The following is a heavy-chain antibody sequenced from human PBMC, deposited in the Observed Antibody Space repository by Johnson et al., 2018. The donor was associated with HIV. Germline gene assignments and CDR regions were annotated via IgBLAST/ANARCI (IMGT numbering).Heavy chain of an antibody. D-gene: IGHD6-25*01. J-gene: IGHJ3*02. V-gene: IGHV3-30*04. CDR3: ATIAAHGAAFDI. Sequence: QVQLVESGGGVVQPGRSLRLSCAASGFTFSSYAMHWVRQAPGKGLEWVAVISFGGDYQYYADSVKGRFTISRDNSKNTLYLQMNSLRPEDTAAYYCATIAAHGAAFDIWGQGTVVTVSS. CDR2: ISFGGDYQ. CDR1: GFTFSSYA.